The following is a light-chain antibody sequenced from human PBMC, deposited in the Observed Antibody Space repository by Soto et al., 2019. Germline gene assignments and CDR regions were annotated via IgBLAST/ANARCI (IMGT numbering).Light chain of an antibody. CDR3: SSYTSSSTLV. CDR2: DVF. J-gene: IGLJ2*01. Sequence: QSALTQPASVSGSPGQSITISCTGTDSDVGDYNYVSWYRQHPGQAPELMIYDVFNPPSGVSNRVSGSKSGNTASLTISGVQVDDEADYYCSSYTSSSTLVFGGGTKLTVL. V-gene: IGLV2-14*01. CDR1: DSDVGDYNY.